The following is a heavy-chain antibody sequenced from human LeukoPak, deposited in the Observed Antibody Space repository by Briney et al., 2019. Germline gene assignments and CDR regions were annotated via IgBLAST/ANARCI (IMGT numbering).Heavy chain of an antibody. V-gene: IGHV3-7*01. CDR1: GFTFSSYW. J-gene: IGHJ6*03. CDR3: ARESTSGMDV. D-gene: IGHD1-26*01. CDR2: IKQDGSEK. Sequence: GGSLRLSCAAFGFTFSSYWMSWVRQAPGKGLEWVANIKQDGSEKYYVDSVKGRFTISRDNAKNSLYLQMNSLRAEDTAVYYCARESTSGMDVWGKGSTVTVSS.